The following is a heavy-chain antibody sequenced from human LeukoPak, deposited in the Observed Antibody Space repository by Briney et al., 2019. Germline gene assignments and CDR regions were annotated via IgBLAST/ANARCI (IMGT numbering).Heavy chain of an antibody. J-gene: IGHJ4*02. V-gene: IGHV3-7*04. CDR3: ARITGIEAAGDY. D-gene: IGHD6-25*01. CDR2: IKHDGSEK. Sequence: PGGSLRLSCAVSGLNFRSFWMSWVRQAPGKGLEWVANIKHDGSEKFYVDSVKGRFIISRDNAKNSLFLQLNSLRDEDTAVYYCARITGIEAAGDYWGQGTLVTVSS. CDR1: GLNFRSFW.